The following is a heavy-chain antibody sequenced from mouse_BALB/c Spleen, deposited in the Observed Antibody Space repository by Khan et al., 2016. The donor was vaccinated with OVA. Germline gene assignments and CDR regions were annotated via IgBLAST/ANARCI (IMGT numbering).Heavy chain of an antibody. V-gene: IGHV9-3-1*01. D-gene: IGHD1-2*01. CDR1: GYTFTNYG. CDR3: SRLAATAWFAY. CDR2: INPYTGEP. J-gene: IGHJ3*01. Sequence: QIQLVQSGPELKKPGETVKISCKAAGYTFTNYGMNWVKQAPGKGLKWMGWINPYTGEPTYADAFKGRFAFSLETSASTAYLQINNLKNENTATYCCSRLAATAWFAYWGQGTLVTVSA.